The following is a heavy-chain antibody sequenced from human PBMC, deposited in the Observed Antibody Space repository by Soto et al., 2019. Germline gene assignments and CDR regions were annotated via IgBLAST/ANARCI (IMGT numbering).Heavy chain of an antibody. CDR2: INPSGGST. J-gene: IGHJ4*02. CDR1: GYTFTSYY. V-gene: IGHV1-46*03. CDR3: GRSSGNNCSGGSCYSFDY. Sequence: ASVKVSCKASGYTFTSYYMHWVRQAPGQGLEWMGIINPSGGSTSYAQKFQGRVTMTRDTSTSTVYMELSSLRSEDTAVYYCGRSSGNNCSGGSCYSFDYWGQGALVTVSS. D-gene: IGHD2-15*01.